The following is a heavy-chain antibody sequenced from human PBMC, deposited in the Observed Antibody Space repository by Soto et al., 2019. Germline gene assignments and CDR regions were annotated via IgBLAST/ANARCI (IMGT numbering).Heavy chain of an antibody. CDR1: GGTFSSYA. CDR3: ARARPFTMVRGVTFDP. D-gene: IGHD3-10*01. CDR2: IIPIFGTA. V-gene: IGHV1-69*13. Sequence: GASVKVSCKASGGTFSSYAISWVRQAPGQGLEWMGGIIPIFGTANYAQKFQGRVTITADESTSTAYMELSSLRSEDTAVYYCARARPFTMVRGVTFDPWGQGTLVTRLL. J-gene: IGHJ5*02.